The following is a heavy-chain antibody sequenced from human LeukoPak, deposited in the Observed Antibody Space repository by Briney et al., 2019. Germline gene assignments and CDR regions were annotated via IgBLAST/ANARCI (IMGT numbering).Heavy chain of an antibody. CDR2: INPSGSST. CDR1: GYSFASHY. Sequence: GASVKVSCKASGYSFASHYMHWVRQAPGPGLEWLGLINPSGSSTPYAQKFQGRVTMTRDMSTTTDYMEMSRLRSEGPAVYYCARDNSVGDIAWWFDPWGQGTLVTVSS. CDR3: ARDNSVGDIAWWFDP. D-gene: IGHD3-16*02. J-gene: IGHJ5*02. V-gene: IGHV1-46*01.